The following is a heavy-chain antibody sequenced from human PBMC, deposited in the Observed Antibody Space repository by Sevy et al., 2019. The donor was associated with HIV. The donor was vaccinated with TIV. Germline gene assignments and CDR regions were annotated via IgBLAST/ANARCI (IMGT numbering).Heavy chain of an antibody. Sequence: GGSLRLSCAASGFAFSSHAMHWVRQAPGKGLEWVANINQDGSKIYYVDSVKGRFTISRDNAKNSLYLQMNSLRAEDTAVYYCASAIAAADSHWGQGTLVTVSS. CDR1: GFAFSSHA. V-gene: IGHV3-7*01. J-gene: IGHJ4*02. D-gene: IGHD6-13*01. CDR3: ASAIAAADSH. CDR2: INQDGSKI.